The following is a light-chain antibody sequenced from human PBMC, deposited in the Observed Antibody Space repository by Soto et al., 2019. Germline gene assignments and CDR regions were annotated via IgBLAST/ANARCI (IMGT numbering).Light chain of an antibody. CDR1: QSLSSSQ. J-gene: IGKJ1*01. Sequence: IGLSQSAGTVSLSTGERATLSCRASQSLSSSQLAWYQQKPGQAPRLLIHDASSRATGISDRFTGSGSGTDFTLTITTLEPEDFAVYYCQQYGSSPRTFGLGTNVDI. CDR3: QQYGSSPRT. CDR2: DAS. V-gene: IGKV3-20*01.